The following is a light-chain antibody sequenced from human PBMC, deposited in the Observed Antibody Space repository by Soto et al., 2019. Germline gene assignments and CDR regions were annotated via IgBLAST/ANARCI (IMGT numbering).Light chain of an antibody. CDR3: VLSVGSGIHWV. Sequence: QTVVTQEPSFSVSPGRTVTLTCGLSSGSVSTRNYPSWYQQIPGQAPRTLIYNTNTRSSGVPDRFSGSILGNKAALTITGAQAEDASDYYCVLSVGSGIHWVFGGGTKVTVL. V-gene: IGLV8-61*01. CDR2: NTN. CDR1: SGSVSTRNY. J-gene: IGLJ3*02.